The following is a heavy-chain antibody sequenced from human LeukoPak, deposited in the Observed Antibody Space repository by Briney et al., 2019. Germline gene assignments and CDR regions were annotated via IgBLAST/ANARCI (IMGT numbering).Heavy chain of an antibody. Sequence: ASVKVSCKASGYTFTSYGISWVRQAPGQGLEWMGWISAYNGNTNYAQKLQGRVTMTTDTSTSTAYMELRSLRSDDTAVYYCARSLRTMVRGVISRFDPWGQGTLVTVSS. CDR1: GYTFTSYG. J-gene: IGHJ5*02. D-gene: IGHD3-10*01. CDR3: ARSLRTMVRGVISRFDP. V-gene: IGHV1-18*01. CDR2: ISAYNGNT.